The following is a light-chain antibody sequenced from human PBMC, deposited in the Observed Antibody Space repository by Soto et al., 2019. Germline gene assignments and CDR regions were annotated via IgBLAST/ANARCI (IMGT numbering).Light chain of an antibody. CDR3: QQYYSTPNT. Sequence: DIVMTQSPDSRAVSLGERATINCKSSQSVLYSSNNKNYLAWYQQKPGQPPKLLIYWASTRESGVPDRFSGSGSGTDFTLTISSLQAEDVAVYYCQQYYSTPNTFGQGTKLEIK. CDR1: QSVLYSSNNKNY. J-gene: IGKJ2*01. CDR2: WAS. V-gene: IGKV4-1*01.